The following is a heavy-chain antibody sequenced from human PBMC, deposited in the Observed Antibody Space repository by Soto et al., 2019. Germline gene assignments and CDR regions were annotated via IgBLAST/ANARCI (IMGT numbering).Heavy chain of an antibody. J-gene: IGHJ5*02. V-gene: IGHV4-30-4*01. Sequence: SETLSLTCTVSGVSISSGDYYWSWIRQPPGKGLEWIGYIYYSENTYSNPSLKSRVAISGDTSKNQFSLKLSSVTAADTAVYYCARGRVVVVVAATRYWFDPWGQGTLVTVSS. CDR3: ARGRVVVVVAATRYWFDP. CDR1: GVSISSGDYY. D-gene: IGHD2-15*01. CDR2: IYYSENT.